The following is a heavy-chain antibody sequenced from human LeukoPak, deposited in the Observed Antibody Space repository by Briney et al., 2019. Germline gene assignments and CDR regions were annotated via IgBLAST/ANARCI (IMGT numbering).Heavy chain of an antibody. J-gene: IGHJ4*02. CDR1: GFTFSSYE. Sequence: PGGSLRLSCAASGFTFSSYEMNWVRQAPGKGLEWISYISSSGSTMYYADSVKGRFTISRDNAKNSLYLQMNSLRAEDTAIYYCASSSWYALDYCGQGTLVTVSS. V-gene: IGHV3-48*03. D-gene: IGHD6-13*01. CDR3: ASSSWYALDY. CDR2: ISSSGSTM.